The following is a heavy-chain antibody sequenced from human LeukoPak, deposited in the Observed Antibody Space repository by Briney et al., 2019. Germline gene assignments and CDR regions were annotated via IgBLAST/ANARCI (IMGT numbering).Heavy chain of an antibody. Sequence: GASVKVSCKASGYTFTSYYMHWVRQAPGQGLEWMGIINPSGGSTSYAQKFQGRVTMTRDTSTSAVYMELSSLRSEDTAVYYCARDGPTAAAGPNWFDPWGQGTLVTVSS. D-gene: IGHD6-13*01. J-gene: IGHJ5*02. CDR2: INPSGGST. CDR1: GYTFTSYY. CDR3: ARDGPTAAAGPNWFDP. V-gene: IGHV1-46*01.